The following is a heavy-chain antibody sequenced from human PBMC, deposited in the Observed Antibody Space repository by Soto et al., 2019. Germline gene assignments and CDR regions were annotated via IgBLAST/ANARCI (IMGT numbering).Heavy chain of an antibody. CDR2: ISSTTNYI. J-gene: IGHJ4*02. Sequence: EVQLVESGGGLVKPGGSLRLSCAASGFTFTGYSMNWVRQAPGKGLEWVSSISSTTNYIYYADSMKGRFTVSRDNAKNSVYLEMNSLSAEDTALYYCARESEDLTSNFDYWGQGTLVTVSS. V-gene: IGHV3-21*01. CDR3: ARESEDLTSNFDY. CDR1: GFTFTGYS.